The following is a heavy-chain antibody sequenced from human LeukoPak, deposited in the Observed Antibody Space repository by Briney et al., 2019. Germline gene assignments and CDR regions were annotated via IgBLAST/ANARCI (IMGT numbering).Heavy chain of an antibody. CDR1: GFTFSSYG. J-gene: IGHJ5*02. V-gene: IGHV3-30*18. Sequence: GGSLRLSCAASGFTFSSYGMHWVRQAPGKGLEWVAVMSYDGSNKYYADSVKGRFTISRDNSKNTLYLQMNSLRAEDTAVYYCAKEGVVVVAAPLDPWGQGTLVTVSS. CDR3: AKEGVVVVAAPLDP. D-gene: IGHD2-15*01. CDR2: MSYDGSNK.